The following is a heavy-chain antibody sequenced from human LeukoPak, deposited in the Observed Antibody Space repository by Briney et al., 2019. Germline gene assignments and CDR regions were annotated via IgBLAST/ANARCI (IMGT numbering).Heavy chain of an antibody. D-gene: IGHD2/OR15-2a*01. Sequence: KTGGSLRLSCVASGFTFSNVWMNWVRQAPGKGLEWVGRIKSKTEGGTTDYAVPVKGRFTISRDDSKNTLYLQMNSLKTEDTAVYYCTTEIDWGQGTLVTVSS. CDR1: GFTFSNVW. J-gene: IGHJ4*02. CDR3: TTEID. V-gene: IGHV3-15*01. CDR2: IKSKTEGGTT.